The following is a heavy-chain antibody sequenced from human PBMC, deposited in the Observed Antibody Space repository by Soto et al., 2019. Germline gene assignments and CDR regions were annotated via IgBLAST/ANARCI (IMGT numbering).Heavy chain of an antibody. Sequence: PGGSLRLSCAASGFTFSSYGMHWVRQAPGKGLEWVAVISYDGSNKYYADSVKGRFTISRDNSKNTLYLQMNSLRAEDTAVYYCAKGWELSYGGVVVPAAISLDYWGQGTLVTVSS. CDR3: AKGWELSYGGVVVPAAISLDY. J-gene: IGHJ4*02. D-gene: IGHD2-2*02. V-gene: IGHV3-30*18. CDR1: GFTFSSYG. CDR2: ISYDGSNK.